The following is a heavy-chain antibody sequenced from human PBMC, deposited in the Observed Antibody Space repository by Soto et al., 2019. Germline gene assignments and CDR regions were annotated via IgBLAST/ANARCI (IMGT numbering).Heavy chain of an antibody. J-gene: IGHJ5*02. CDR2: IYWDDDK. Sequence: QITLKESGPTLVKPTQTLTLTCTFSGFSLSTSGVGVGWIRQPPGKALEWLALIYWDDDKRYSPSLKSRLTITKDTSKNQVVLTMTNMDPVDTATYYCAHRRGIAVAVKSGDWFDPWGQGTLVTVSS. CDR1: GFSLSTSGVG. D-gene: IGHD6-19*01. CDR3: AHRRGIAVAVKSGDWFDP. V-gene: IGHV2-5*02.